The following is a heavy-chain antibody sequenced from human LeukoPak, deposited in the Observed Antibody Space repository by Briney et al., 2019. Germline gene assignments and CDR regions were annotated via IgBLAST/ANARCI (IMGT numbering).Heavy chain of an antibody. V-gene: IGHV3-11*06. CDR1: GXTFSDYY. Sequence: GGSLRLSCAASGXTFSDYYMSWIRQAPGKGLEWVSYITSSSYTNYADSVKGRFTISRDNAKNSLYLQMNSLRPEDTAVYYCARDAGGYYPDYWGQGTLVTVSS. D-gene: IGHD3-22*01. CDR3: ARDAGGYYPDY. J-gene: IGHJ4*02. CDR2: ITSSSYT.